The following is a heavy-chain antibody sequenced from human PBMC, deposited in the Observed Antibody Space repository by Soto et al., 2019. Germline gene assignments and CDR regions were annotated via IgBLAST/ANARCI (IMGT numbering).Heavy chain of an antibody. CDR1: GGSVTSGSYY. Sequence: SETLSLTCTVSGGSVTSGSYYWSWIRQPPGKGLEWIGYIYYSGTTNYNPSLKSRVTISVDTSKNQCSLKLNSVTAADTAVYYCASDYYDSSGYYSFDYWGQGTLVTVSS. V-gene: IGHV4-61*01. CDR2: IYYSGTT. J-gene: IGHJ4*02. CDR3: ASDYYDSSGYYSFDY. D-gene: IGHD3-22*01.